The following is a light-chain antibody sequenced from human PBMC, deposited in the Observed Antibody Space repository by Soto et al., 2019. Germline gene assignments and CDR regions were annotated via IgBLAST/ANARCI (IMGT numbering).Light chain of an antibody. CDR3: AAWDDSLYGVV. J-gene: IGLJ2*01. V-gene: IGLV2-8*01. Sequence: QSALTQPPSASGSPGQSVTISCTGTSSDVGGSKYVSWYQQHPGKAPKLMIYEVNKRPSGVPDRFSGSKSGNTASLTVSGLQAEDEADYYCAAWDDSLYGVVFGGGTKLTVL. CDR1: SSDVGGSKY. CDR2: EVN.